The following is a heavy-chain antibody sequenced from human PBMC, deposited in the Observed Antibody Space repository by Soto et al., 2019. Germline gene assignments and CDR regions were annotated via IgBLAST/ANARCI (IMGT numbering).Heavy chain of an antibody. J-gene: IGHJ4*02. D-gene: IGHD3-10*01. CDR2: ITDTGGDT. V-gene: IGHV3-23*01. Sequence: PGGSLRLSCVASGIPFGSPDMSWVRQAPGEGLEWVSTITDTGGDTKYSDSVRGRFTISRDNSKKTLYLQMNSLRVEDSALYYCARGSTASYPGSRIFDFWGRGTPVTVSS. CDR3: ARGSTASYPGSRIFDF. CDR1: GIPFGSPD.